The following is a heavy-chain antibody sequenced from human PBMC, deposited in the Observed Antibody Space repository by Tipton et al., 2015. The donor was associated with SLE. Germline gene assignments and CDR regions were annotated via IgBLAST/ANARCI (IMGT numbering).Heavy chain of an antibody. D-gene: IGHD2-2*01. CDR1: GGSISNYY. V-gene: IGHV4-59*01. Sequence: TLSLTCTVSGGSISNYYWNWIRQPPGKGLEWIGYIFYSGSTNYNPSLKSRVTISVDTSKNQFSLKLKSVTAADSAVYYCARERYCSGASCYAPDYCGQGTLVAVSS. CDR3: ARERYCSGASCYAPDY. CDR2: IFYSGST. J-gene: IGHJ4*02.